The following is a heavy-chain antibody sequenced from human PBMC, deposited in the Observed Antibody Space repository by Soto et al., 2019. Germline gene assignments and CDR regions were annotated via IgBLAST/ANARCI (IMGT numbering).Heavy chain of an antibody. CDR3: ARHRHPDSPFMVVTPLGLDY. CDR1: GYSFTNFW. J-gene: IGHJ4*02. Sequence: GESLKISCETSGYSFTNFWISWVRQMPGKGLEWMGRIDPSDSYTNYSPSFQGHVTFSAGESINTAYLQWSSLKASDTAMYYCARHRHPDSPFMVVTPLGLDYWAQGTLVTVSS. D-gene: IGHD2-21*02. V-gene: IGHV5-10-1*01. CDR2: IDPSDSYT.